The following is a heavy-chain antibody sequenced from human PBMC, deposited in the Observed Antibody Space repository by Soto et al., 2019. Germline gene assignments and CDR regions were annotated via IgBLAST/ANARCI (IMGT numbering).Heavy chain of an antibody. CDR3: TRGPRPISTGTGTY. J-gene: IGHJ4*02. Sequence: GGSLRLSCAASGFIFKMYWMHWVRQSPGKGLVWISRIYNDGSYTDYADSVKGRFTISRDNVNDTLYLQMNNLRAEDSGLYYCTRGPRPISTGTGTYWGQGTQVTVSS. V-gene: IGHV3-74*01. D-gene: IGHD3-10*01. CDR2: IYNDGSYT. CDR1: GFIFKMYW.